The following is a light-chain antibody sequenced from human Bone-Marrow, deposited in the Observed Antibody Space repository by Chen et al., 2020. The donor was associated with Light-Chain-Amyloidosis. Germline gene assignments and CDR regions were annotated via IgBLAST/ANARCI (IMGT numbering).Light chain of an antibody. CDR2: AVS. Sequence: QSALTQPASVSGSPGQPITISCTGTSGDGGTYNDRSWYQQHPGKAPKVMFYAVSNRPSGVSTRFAGSKSGNTASLTSSGLQAEDEADYYCSSFTSSSSYVFGPGTKVTVL. CDR3: SSFTSSSSYV. CDR1: SGDGGTYND. J-gene: IGLJ1*01. V-gene: IGLV2-14*01.